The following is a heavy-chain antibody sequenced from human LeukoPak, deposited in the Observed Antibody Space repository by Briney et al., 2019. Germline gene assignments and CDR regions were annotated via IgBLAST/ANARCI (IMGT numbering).Heavy chain of an antibody. CDR3: ARRSSSWYPPVGYYYYMDV. D-gene: IGHD6-13*01. CDR1: GYTFISYD. CDR2: MNPNSGNT. V-gene: IGHV1-8*03. Sequence: ASVKVSCKASGYTFISYDINWVRQATGQGLEWMGWMNPNSGNTGYAQKFQGRVTITRNTSISTAYMELSSLRSEDTAVYYCARRSSSWYPPVGYYYYMDVWGKGTTVTVSS. J-gene: IGHJ6*03.